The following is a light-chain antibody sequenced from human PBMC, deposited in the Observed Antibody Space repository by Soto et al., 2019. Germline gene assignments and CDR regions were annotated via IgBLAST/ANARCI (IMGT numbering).Light chain of an antibody. Sequence: EIVMTQSPATLSVSPGERATLSCRASQSVSSNLAWYQQRPGQAPRLLIYGASTRATGIQARFSGSGSGTEYTLTISSLQSEDFAVYYCQQYNNWPPWTFGQGTKVEIK. CDR3: QQYNNWPPWT. V-gene: IGKV3-15*01. CDR1: QSVSSN. J-gene: IGKJ1*01. CDR2: GAS.